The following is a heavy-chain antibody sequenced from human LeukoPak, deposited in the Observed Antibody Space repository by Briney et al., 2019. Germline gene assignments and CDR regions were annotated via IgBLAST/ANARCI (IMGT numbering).Heavy chain of an antibody. Sequence: SETLSLTCAVYGGSFSGYYWSWIRQPPGKGLEWIGEMNHSGSTNYNPSLKSRVTISVDTSKNQFSLKLSSVTAADTAVYYCARGRGGSYYSWFDPWGQGTLVTVSS. CDR1: GGSFSGYY. V-gene: IGHV4-34*01. D-gene: IGHD1-26*01. CDR3: ARGRGGSYYSWFDP. CDR2: MNHSGST. J-gene: IGHJ5*02.